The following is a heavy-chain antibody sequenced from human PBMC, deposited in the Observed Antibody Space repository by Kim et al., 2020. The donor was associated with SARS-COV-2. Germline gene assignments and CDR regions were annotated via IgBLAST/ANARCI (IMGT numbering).Heavy chain of an antibody. CDR1: GFTFDDYG. D-gene: IGHD3-10*01. Sequence: GGSLRLSCAASGFTFDDYGMSWVRQAPGKGLEWVSGINWNGGSTGYADSVKGRFTISRDNAKNSLYLQMNSLRAEDTALYHCARAQRESRSGRGAFDIWGQGTMVTVSS. V-gene: IGHV3-20*01. CDR2: INWNGGST. CDR3: ARAQRESRSGRGAFDI. J-gene: IGHJ3*02.